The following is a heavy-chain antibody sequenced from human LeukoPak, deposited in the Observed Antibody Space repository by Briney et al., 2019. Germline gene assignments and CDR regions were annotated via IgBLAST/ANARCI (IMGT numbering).Heavy chain of an antibody. Sequence: ASVKVSCKVSGYTLTELSMHWVRQAPGKGLERMGGFDPEDGETIYAQKFQGRVTMTEDTSTDTAYMGRSSLRSEDTAVYYCATLGYCGGGCVGYWGQGTLVTVSS. D-gene: IGHD2-21*02. J-gene: IGHJ4*02. CDR1: GYTLTELS. V-gene: IGHV1-24*01. CDR3: ATLGYCGGGCVGY. CDR2: FDPEDGET.